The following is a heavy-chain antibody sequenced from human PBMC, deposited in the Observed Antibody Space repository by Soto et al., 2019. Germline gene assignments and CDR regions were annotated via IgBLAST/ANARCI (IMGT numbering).Heavy chain of an antibody. CDR1: GFTFSSYW. D-gene: IGHD5-12*01. CDR2: INSDGSTT. V-gene: IGHV3-74*01. Sequence: GGSLRLSCAASGFTFSSYWMHWVRQAPGKGLVWVSRINSDGSTTTYADSVKGRFTISRDNAKNTLYLQMNSLRAEDTAVYYCLRVPTGGYAFSLDDYWGQGTPVTVSS. CDR3: LRVPTGGYAFSLDDY. J-gene: IGHJ4*02.